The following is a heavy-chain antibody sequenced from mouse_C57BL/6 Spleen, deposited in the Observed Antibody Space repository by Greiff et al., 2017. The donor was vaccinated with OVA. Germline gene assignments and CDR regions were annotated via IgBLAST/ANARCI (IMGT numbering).Heavy chain of an antibody. J-gene: IGHJ2*01. CDR2: IHPNSGST. V-gene: IGHV1-64*01. CDR1: GYTFTSYW. Sequence: VQLQQPGAELVKPGASVKLSCKASGYTFTSYWMHWVKQRPGQGLEWIGMIHPNSGSTNYNEKFKSKATLTVDKSSSTAYMQLSSLTSEDSAVYYCAKVGSQGYYFDYWGQGTTLTVSS. CDR3: AKVGSQGYYFDY. D-gene: IGHD1-3*01.